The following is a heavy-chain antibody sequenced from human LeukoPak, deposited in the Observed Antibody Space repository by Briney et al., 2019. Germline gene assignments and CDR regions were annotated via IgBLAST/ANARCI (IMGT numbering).Heavy chain of an antibody. Sequence: WASVKVSCKASGYTFTSYAMHWVRQAPGQRLEWMGWINAGNGNTKYSQKFQGRVTITRDTSASTAYMELSSLRSEDTAVYYCARDRGYCSGVSCYHNWFDPWGQGTLVTVSS. CDR2: INAGNGNT. CDR3: ARDRGYCSGVSCYHNWFDP. V-gene: IGHV1-3*01. CDR1: GYTFTSYA. J-gene: IGHJ5*02. D-gene: IGHD2-15*01.